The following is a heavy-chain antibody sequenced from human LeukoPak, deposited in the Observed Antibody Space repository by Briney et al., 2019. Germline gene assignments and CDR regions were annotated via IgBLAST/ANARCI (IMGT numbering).Heavy chain of an antibody. J-gene: IGHJ4*02. CDR3: ARASWYDGGFDY. Sequence: GGSLRLSCAASGFTFSSYGMSWVRQAPGKGLEWVSAISGSGGSTYYADSVKGRFTISRDNSKNTLYLQMNSLRAEDTAVYYCARASWYDGGFDYWGQGTLVTVSS. V-gene: IGHV3-23*01. D-gene: IGHD6-13*01. CDR2: ISGSGGST. CDR1: GFTFSSYG.